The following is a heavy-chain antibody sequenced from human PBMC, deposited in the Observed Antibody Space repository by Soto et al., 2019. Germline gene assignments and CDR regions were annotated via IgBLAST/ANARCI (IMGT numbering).Heavy chain of an antibody. CDR3: ARHYPIGNNWNYFDH. CDR2: IFSSGTT. V-gene: IGHV4-59*08. CDR1: GDAIINYY. J-gene: IGHJ4*02. D-gene: IGHD1-1*01. Sequence: PSETLSLTCTFSGDAIINYYWAWIRQPPGKGLECIGYIFSSGTTNYNPSLESRVSISVDTSNNQFSLKLNSVTAADTAVYYCARHYPIGNNWNYFDHWGQGTLVTVSS.